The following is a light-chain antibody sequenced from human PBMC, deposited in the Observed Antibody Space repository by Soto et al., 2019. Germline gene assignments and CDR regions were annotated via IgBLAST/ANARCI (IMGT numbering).Light chain of an antibody. Sequence: QSVLTQPASVSGSPGQSITISCTGTSSDIGAYNYVSWYQQYPGKAPKLMIYGVTNRPSGVSNRFSGSKTGNTASPTISGLQAEDEADYYCFSHRSGDSHVFRTGTKVTV. V-gene: IGLV2-14*01. CDR1: SSDIGAYNY. CDR2: GVT. J-gene: IGLJ1*01. CDR3: FSHRSGDSHV.